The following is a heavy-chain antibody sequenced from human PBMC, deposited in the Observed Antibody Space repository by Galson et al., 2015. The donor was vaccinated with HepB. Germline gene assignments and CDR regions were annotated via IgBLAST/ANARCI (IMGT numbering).Heavy chain of an antibody. J-gene: IGHJ6*02. CDR2: IDPSDSYT. CDR3: ARRLGIAAAGNVYYGMDV. D-gene: IGHD6-13*01. V-gene: IGHV5-10-1*01. Sequence: QSGAEVKKPGESLRISCKGSGYSFTSYWISWVRQMPGKGLEWMGRIDPSDSYTNYSPSFQGHVTISAGKSISTAYLQWSSLKASDTAMYYCARRLGIAAAGNVYYGMDVWGQGTTVTVSS. CDR1: GYSFTSYW.